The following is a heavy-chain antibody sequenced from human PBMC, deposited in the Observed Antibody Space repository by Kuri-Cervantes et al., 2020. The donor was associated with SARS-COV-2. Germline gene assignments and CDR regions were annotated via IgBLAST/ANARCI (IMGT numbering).Heavy chain of an antibody. CDR3: ARGTGVLYYFDK. CDR1: GGSFSDYY. J-gene: IGHJ4*02. CDR2: INHSGNT. D-gene: IGHD7-27*01. Sequence: SETLSLTCAVYGGSFSDYYWSWVRQPPGKGLEWIGEINHSGNTNYNPSLKSRVTISEHSSKNQFSLNLRSLTAADTAVYYCARGTGVLYYFDKWGQGTLVTVSS. V-gene: IGHV4-34*01.